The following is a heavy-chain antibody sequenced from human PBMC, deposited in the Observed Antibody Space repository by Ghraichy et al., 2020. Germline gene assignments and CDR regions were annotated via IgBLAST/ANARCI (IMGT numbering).Heavy chain of an antibody. Sequence: GGSLRLSCAESGFTFSSYGMHWVRQAPGKGLEWVAVIWYDGSNKYYADSVKGRFTISRDNSKNTLYLQMNSLRAEDTAVYYCARAHYDSSGGYFDYWGQGTLVTVSS. V-gene: IGHV3-33*01. CDR2: IWYDGSNK. CDR3: ARAHYDSSGGYFDY. D-gene: IGHD3-22*01. J-gene: IGHJ4*02. CDR1: GFTFSSYG.